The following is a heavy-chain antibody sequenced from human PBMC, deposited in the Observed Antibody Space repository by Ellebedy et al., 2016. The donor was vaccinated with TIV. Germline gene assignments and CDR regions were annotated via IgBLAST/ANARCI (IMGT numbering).Heavy chain of an antibody. CDR2: INHSGST. CDR1: GGSFSGYY. D-gene: IGHD7-27*01. Sequence: SETLSLTCAVYGGSFSGYYWSWIRQPPGKGLEWIGEINHSGSTNYNPSLKSRVTISVDTSKNQFSLKLSSVTAADTAVYYCARPGDEVGWFDPWGQGTLVTVST. CDR3: ARPGDEVGWFDP. J-gene: IGHJ5*02. V-gene: IGHV4-34*01.